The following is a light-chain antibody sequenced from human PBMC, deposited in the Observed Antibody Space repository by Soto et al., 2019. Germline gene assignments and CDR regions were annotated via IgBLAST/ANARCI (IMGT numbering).Light chain of an antibody. J-gene: IGKJ4*01. CDR2: GAS. CDR3: QQYDSSPLT. Sequence: DIVLTQSPGTLSLSPGERATLSCRASQSVSSSYLAWYQQKPGQAPRLLIYGASNRATGIPDRFSGSGSGTDFTLTISRLETEDFEVYYCQQYDSSPLTFGGGTKVDIK. CDR1: QSVSSSY. V-gene: IGKV3-20*01.